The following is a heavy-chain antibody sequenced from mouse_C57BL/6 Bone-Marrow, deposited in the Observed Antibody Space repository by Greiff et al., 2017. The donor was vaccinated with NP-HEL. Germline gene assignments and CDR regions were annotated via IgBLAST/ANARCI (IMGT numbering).Heavy chain of an antibody. J-gene: IGHJ4*01. CDR2: IYPGSGST. CDR3: ARGGSSGYGAMDY. V-gene: IGHV1-55*01. D-gene: IGHD3-2*02. Sequence: QVQLQQPGAELVKPGASVKMSCKASGYTFTSYWITWVKQRPGQGLEWIGDIYPGSGSTNYNEKFKSKATLTVDTSSSTAYLQLSGLTSEDSAVYYCARGGSSGYGAMDYWGQGTSVTVSS. CDR1: GYTFTSYW.